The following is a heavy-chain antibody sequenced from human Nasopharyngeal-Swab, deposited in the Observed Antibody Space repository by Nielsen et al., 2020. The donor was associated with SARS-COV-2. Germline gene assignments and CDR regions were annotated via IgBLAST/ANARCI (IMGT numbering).Heavy chain of an antibody. J-gene: IGHJ6*02. CDR1: GDTFKNYA. Sequence: SVKVSCKASGDTFKNYAFSWVRQAPGQGLEWMGGIVPMFTTPNSAQKFQGRVTISADVSTNTVYLDLSSLRSEDTAVYYCARHSVVVAGAVGSYYNAMDVWGQGTAVTV. D-gene: IGHD2-15*01. V-gene: IGHV1-69*13. CDR2: IVPMFTTP. CDR3: ARHSVVVAGAVGSYYNAMDV.